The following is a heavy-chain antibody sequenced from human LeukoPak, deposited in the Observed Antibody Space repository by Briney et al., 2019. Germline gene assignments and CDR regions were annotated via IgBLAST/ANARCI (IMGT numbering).Heavy chain of an antibody. D-gene: IGHD3-3*01. Sequence: ASVKVSCKASGYTFTGYYMHWVRQAPGQGLEWMGRINPNSGGTNYAQKFQGRVTMTRDTSISTAYMELSRLRSDDTAVHYCARDPPNYDFWSGYYLDYWGQGTLVTVSS. CDR2: INPNSGGT. CDR1: GYTFTGYY. J-gene: IGHJ4*02. V-gene: IGHV1-2*06. CDR3: ARDPPNYDFWSGYYLDY.